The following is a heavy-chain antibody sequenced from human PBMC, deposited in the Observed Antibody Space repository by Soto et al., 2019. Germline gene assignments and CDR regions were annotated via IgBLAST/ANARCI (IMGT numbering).Heavy chain of an antibody. CDR1: GGSFSGYY. J-gene: IGHJ5*02. V-gene: IGHV4-34*01. Sequence: SETLSLTCAVYGGSFSGYYWSWIRQPPGKGLEWIGEINHSGSTNYNPSLKSRVTISVDTSKNQFSLKLSSVTAADTAVYYCARGIITMVRGVIIRGTRFDPWGQGTLVT. CDR2: INHSGST. CDR3: ARGIITMVRGVIIRGTRFDP. D-gene: IGHD3-10*01.